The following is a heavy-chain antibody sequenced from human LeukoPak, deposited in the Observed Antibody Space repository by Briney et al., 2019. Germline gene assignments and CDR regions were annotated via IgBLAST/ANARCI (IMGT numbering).Heavy chain of an antibody. V-gene: IGHV1-58*01. CDR1: GFTFTSSA. Sequence: SVKVSCKASGFTFTSSAVQWVRQARGQRLEWIGWIAVGSGNTNYAQKFQERVTITRDMSTSTAYMELSSLRSEDTAVYYCAAGGVGWLQFAFFHGPFDYWGQGTLVTVSS. J-gene: IGHJ4*02. CDR2: IAVGSGNT. D-gene: IGHD5-24*01. CDR3: AAGGVGWLQFAFFHGPFDY.